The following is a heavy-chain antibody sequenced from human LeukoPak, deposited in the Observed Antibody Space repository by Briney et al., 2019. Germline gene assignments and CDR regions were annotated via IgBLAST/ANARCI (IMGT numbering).Heavy chain of an antibody. Sequence: PGGSLRLSCAASGFTFSSYAMRWVRQAPGKGLEWVSAISVSGNTYYADSVKGWFTISRDNSKNTLYLQMSSLRAEDTAVYYCAKRGDQSHFDYWGQGTLVTVSS. V-gene: IGHV3-23*01. CDR3: AKRGDQSHFDY. CDR1: GFTFSSYA. CDR2: ISVSGNT. J-gene: IGHJ4*02. D-gene: IGHD4-17*01.